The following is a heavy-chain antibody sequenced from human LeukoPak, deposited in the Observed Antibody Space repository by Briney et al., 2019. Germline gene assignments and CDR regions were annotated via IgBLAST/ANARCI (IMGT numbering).Heavy chain of an antibody. D-gene: IGHD1-26*01. CDR3: ARSSGTYRSFDY. Sequence: PSETPSLTCTVSGGSISSYYWSWIRQPPGKGLEWIGYIYYSGTTDYNPSLKSRVTISVDTSNNQFSLKVSSVTAADTAVYYCARSSGTYRSFDYWGQGTLVTASS. J-gene: IGHJ4*02. CDR2: IYYSGTT. CDR1: GGSISSYY. V-gene: IGHV4-59*01.